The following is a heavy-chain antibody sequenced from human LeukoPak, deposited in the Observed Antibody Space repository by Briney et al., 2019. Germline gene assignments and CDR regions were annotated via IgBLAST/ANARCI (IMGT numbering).Heavy chain of an antibody. Sequence: RASVKVSCKASGYTFTSYDINWVRQATGQGLEWMGWMNPNSGNTGYAQKFQGRVTMTRNTSISTAYMELSSLRSEDTAVYYCARECMAAAGFSYYYYYGMDVWGQGTTVTVSS. V-gene: IGHV1-8*01. CDR3: ARECMAAAGFSYYYYYGMDV. CDR1: GYTFTSYD. J-gene: IGHJ6*02. CDR2: MNPNSGNT. D-gene: IGHD6-13*01.